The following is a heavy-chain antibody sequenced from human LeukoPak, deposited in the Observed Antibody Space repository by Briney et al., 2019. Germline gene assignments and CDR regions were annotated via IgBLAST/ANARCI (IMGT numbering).Heavy chain of an antibody. V-gene: IGHV3-66*01. Sequence: GGSLGLSCAASGLTVSSNYMSWVRQAPGKGLEWVSVIYSSGITYYADSVKGRFTISRDNSKNTLYLQMNSLRAEDTAVYYCARDRGDGYNTWGQGTLVTVSS. J-gene: IGHJ4*02. CDR2: IYSSGIT. D-gene: IGHD5-12*01. CDR1: GLTVSSNY. CDR3: ARDRGDGYNT.